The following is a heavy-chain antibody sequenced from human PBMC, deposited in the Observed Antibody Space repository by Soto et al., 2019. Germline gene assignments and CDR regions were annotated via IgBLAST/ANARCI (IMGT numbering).Heavy chain of an antibody. V-gene: IGHV1-18*01. Sequence: QVLLVTPAPSLKTPGASVRISCKALGKTFTNYGITWVRQTPGKGFKWMACINPKIGNTNYAQNLQGRVTMTTGTSTSTVYMELRSLRSDDTAVYYCARVPAYSTRWSSDPWFDPWGQGTLVTVSS. CDR1: GKTFTNYG. CDR3: ARVPAYSTRWSSDPWFDP. J-gene: IGHJ5*02. CDR2: INPKIGNT. D-gene: IGHD6-13*01.